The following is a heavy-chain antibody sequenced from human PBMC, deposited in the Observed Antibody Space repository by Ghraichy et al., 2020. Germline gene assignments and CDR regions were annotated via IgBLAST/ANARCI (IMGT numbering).Heavy chain of an antibody. CDR2: IYFSGST. Sequence: LRLSCTVSGGSISRGDYYWSWIRQPPGKGLEWIGYIYFSGSTYYNPSLKSRVTISVDTSKNQFALRLSSVTAADTAVYYCARDYYGSGEAYAFDIWGQGTMVTVSS. CDR3: ARDYYGSGEAYAFDI. CDR1: GGSISRGDYY. J-gene: IGHJ3*02. D-gene: IGHD3-10*01. V-gene: IGHV4-30-4*01.